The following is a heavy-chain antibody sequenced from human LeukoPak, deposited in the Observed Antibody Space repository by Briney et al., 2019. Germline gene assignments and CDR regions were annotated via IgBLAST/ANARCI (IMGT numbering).Heavy chain of an antibody. Sequence: SETLSLTCTVSGGSISSSSYYWGWIRQPPGKGLEWIGSIYYSGSTNYNPSLKSRVTISVDTSKNQFSLKLSSVTAADTAVYYCARLRGYRYTLDYWGQGTLVTVSS. V-gene: IGHV4-39*07. CDR1: GGSISSSSYY. D-gene: IGHD3-16*02. CDR3: ARLRGYRYTLDY. CDR2: IYYSGST. J-gene: IGHJ4*02.